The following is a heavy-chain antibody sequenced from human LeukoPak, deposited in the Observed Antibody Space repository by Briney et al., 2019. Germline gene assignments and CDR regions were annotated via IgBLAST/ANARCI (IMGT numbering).Heavy chain of an antibody. CDR2: IYGSGST. CDR3: ARNDLEMATIGGGFDY. J-gene: IGHJ4*02. Sequence: SETLSLTCTVSGGSLSSYYWSWLRQPPGKGLEWIGYIYGSGSTNYNPSLNSRVTISLDTSKNQFSLKLSFVTAADTAVYYCARNDLEMATIGGGFDYWGQGTLVTVSS. D-gene: IGHD5-24*01. V-gene: IGHV4-59*01. CDR1: GGSLSSYY.